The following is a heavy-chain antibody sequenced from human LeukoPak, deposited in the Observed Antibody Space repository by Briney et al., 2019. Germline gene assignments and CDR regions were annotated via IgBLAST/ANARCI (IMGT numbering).Heavy chain of an antibody. CDR2: INPNSGGT. CDR3: ARDHYYDSSGLGD. D-gene: IGHD3-22*01. V-gene: IGHV1-2*02. Sequence: ASVKVSCKASGYIFTGYYMHWVRQAPGQGLEWMGWINPNSGGTNYAQKFQGRVTMTRDTSISTAYMELSRLRSDDTAVYYCARDHYYDSSGLGDWGQGTLVTVSS. J-gene: IGHJ4*02. CDR1: GYIFTGYY.